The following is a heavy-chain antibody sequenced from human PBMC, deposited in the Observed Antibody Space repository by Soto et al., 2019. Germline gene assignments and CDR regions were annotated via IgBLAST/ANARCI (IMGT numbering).Heavy chain of an antibody. D-gene: IGHD3-3*01. J-gene: IGHJ5*02. Sequence: SSVKVSCKTSCYIFSCYYMHWVRQAPGQGLEWMGWINPNSGVTSYAQKFQGRATMSRDTSITTVYMELRRLTSDDTAMYYCARDEVVVDFWNPMWFDPWGQGTQVTVSS. CDR1: CYIFSCYY. CDR2: INPNSGVT. V-gene: IGHV1-2*02. CDR3: ARDEVVVDFWNPMWFDP.